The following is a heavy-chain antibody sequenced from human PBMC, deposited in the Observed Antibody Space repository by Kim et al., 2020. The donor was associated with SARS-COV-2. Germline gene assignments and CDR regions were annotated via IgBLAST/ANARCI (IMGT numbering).Heavy chain of an antibody. J-gene: IGHJ6*02. V-gene: IGHV1-69*13. Sequence: SVKVSCKASGGTFSSYAISWVRQAPGQGLEWMGGIIPIFGTANYAQKFQGRVTITADESTSTAYMELSSLRSEDTAVYYCARDGSGGSGWYEGYGMDVWGQGTTVTVSS. CDR3: ARDGSGGSGWYEGYGMDV. D-gene: IGHD6-19*01. CDR2: IIPIFGTA. CDR1: GGTFSSYA.